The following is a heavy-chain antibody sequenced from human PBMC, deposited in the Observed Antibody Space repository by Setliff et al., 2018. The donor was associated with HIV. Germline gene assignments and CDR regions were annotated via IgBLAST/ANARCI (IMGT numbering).Heavy chain of an antibody. CDR1: GFNFNTYW. Sequence: AGGSLRLSCSPSGFNFNTYWMTWVRQFPGKGLEWVANIKQDESEKYYVDSVEGRFTISRDNSKYLVYLQMANLRVEDTAVYFCARGRGVFDLWGRGTLVTVSS. J-gene: IGHJ2*01. CDR3: ARGRGVFDL. CDR2: IKQDESEK. V-gene: IGHV3-7*01. D-gene: IGHD2-8*01.